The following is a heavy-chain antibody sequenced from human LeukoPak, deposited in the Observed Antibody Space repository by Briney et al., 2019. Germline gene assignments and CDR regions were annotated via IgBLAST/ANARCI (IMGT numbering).Heavy chain of an antibody. CDR1: GGSISNYY. Sequence: SETLSLTCTVSGGSISNYYWTWIRQPAGKGLEWIGRIYNSGTTNYNPSLKSRVTMSVDTSKNQFSLKLSSVTAADTGVYYCARGRASYDCWGQGTLVTVSS. CDR2: IYNSGTT. D-gene: IGHD3-3*01. CDR3: ARGRASYDC. V-gene: IGHV4-4*07. J-gene: IGHJ4*02.